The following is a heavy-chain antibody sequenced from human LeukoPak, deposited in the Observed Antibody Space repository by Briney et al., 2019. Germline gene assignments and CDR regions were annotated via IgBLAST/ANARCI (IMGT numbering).Heavy chain of an antibody. CDR1: GFTFNTYS. J-gene: IGHJ4*02. V-gene: IGHV4-34*01. D-gene: IGHD6-19*01. Sequence: PGGSLRLSCAASGFTFNTYSMNWVRQAPGKGLEWIGEINHSGSTNYNPSLKSRVTISVDTSKNQFSLKLSSVTAADTAVYYCARGAVAGTSPLDYWGQGTLVTVSS. CDR2: INHSGST. CDR3: ARGAVAGTSPLDY.